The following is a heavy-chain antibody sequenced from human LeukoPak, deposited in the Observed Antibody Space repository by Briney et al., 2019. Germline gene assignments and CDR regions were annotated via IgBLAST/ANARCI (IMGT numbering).Heavy chain of an antibody. CDR1: GFIFCSYS. CDR2: ISSSSSYI. D-gene: IGHD2-2*02. J-gene: IGHJ4*02. CDR3: ARTVVPAAISADY. Sequence: KSGGSLRLSCAASGFIFCSYSMNWVRQAPGKGLEWVSSISSSSSYIYYADSVKGRFTISRDNAKNSLYLQMNSLRAEDTAVYYCARTVVPAAISADYWGQGTLVTVSS. V-gene: IGHV3-21*01.